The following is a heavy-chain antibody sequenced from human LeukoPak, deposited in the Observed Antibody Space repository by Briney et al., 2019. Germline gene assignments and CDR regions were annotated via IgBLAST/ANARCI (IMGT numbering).Heavy chain of an antibody. D-gene: IGHD6-13*01. Sequence: TGGSLRLSCAASGFTFSSYWMSWVRQAPGKGLEWVANIKQDGSEKYYADSVKGRFTISRDNSKNTLYLEMNSLRTEDTAVYYCARALYSSSWSNYYYYYYMDVWGKGTTVTVSS. J-gene: IGHJ6*03. CDR1: GFTFSSYW. V-gene: IGHV3-7*01. CDR2: IKQDGSEK. CDR3: ARALYSSSWSNYYYYYYMDV.